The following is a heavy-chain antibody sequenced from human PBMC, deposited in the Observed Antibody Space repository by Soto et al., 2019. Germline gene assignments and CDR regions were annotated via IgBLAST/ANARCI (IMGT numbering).Heavy chain of an antibody. D-gene: IGHD4-17*01. Sequence: SESLSLTCSVSGASITSHYWNWIRQSAGEGLQWIGRVYARGATNYNPSLKSRVTISGDTSKNQFSLKLTSVTAADTAVYYCARSSGDDFFYYGMDVWGHGTTVTVSS. CDR1: GASITSHY. J-gene: IGHJ6*02. V-gene: IGHV4-59*10. CDR3: ARSSGDDFFYYGMDV. CDR2: VYARGAT.